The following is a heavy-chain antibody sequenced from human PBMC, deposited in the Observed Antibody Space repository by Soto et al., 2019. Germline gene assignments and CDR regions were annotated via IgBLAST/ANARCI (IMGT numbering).Heavy chain of an antibody. CDR3: AREHTDMQATDY. CDR1: GVSISSYY. V-gene: IGHV4-59*01. Sequence: TSETLSLTCTVSGVSISSYYWSWIRQPPGKGLEWIGYIYYSGSTNYNPSLKSRVTISVDTSKNQFSLKLSSVTAADTAVYYCAREHTDMQATDYWGQGTLVTVSS. CDR2: IYYSGST. J-gene: IGHJ4*02. D-gene: IGHD5-18*01.